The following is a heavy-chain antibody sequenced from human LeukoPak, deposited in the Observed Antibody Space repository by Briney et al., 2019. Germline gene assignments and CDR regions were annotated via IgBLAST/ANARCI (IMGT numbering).Heavy chain of an antibody. Sequence: GGSLRLSCAASGFTFSSYGMHWVRQAPGKGLERVAFIRYDGSNKYYADSVKGRFTISRDNSKNTLYLQMNSLRAEDTAVYYCAKTSPYYYDSSGYYDFDYWGQGTLVTVSS. D-gene: IGHD3-22*01. CDR3: AKTSPYYYDSSGYYDFDY. CDR2: IRYDGSNK. J-gene: IGHJ4*02. CDR1: GFTFSSYG. V-gene: IGHV3-30*02.